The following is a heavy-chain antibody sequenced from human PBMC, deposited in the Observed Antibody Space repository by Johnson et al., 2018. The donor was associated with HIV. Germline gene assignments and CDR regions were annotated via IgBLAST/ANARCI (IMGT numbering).Heavy chain of an antibody. Sequence: RLVESGGGLIQPGGSLRLSCAASGFTVSSNYMTWVRQAPGKGLEWVSVIYSGRSTYYADSVKGRFTISRDNSKNTLYLQMNSLRAEDTAVFYCARDLDPESGAFDIWGQGTMVTVSS. CDR1: GFTVSSNY. CDR3: ARDLDPESGAFDI. J-gene: IGHJ3*02. CDR2: IYSGRST. V-gene: IGHV3-53*01.